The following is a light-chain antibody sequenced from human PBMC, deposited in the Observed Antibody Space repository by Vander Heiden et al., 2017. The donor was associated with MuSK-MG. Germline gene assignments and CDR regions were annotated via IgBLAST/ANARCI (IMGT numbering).Light chain of an antibody. CDR3: QKYNSAPPP. CDR1: QGISNY. V-gene: IGKV1-27*01. CDR2: AAS. Sequence: DIQMTQSPSSLSASVGDRVTITCRASQGISNYLAWYQQKPGKVPKLLIYAASTLQSGVPSRFSGSGYGTDFTLTISSLQPEDVATYYCQKYNSAPPPFGGGTKVEIK. J-gene: IGKJ4*01.